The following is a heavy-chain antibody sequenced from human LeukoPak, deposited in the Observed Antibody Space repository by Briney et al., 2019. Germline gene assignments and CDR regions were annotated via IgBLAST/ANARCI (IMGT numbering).Heavy chain of an antibody. V-gene: IGHV5-10-1*01. CDR1: GYSFTSYW. Sequence: GESLKISCKGSGYSFTSYWISWVRQMPGKGLEWMGRIDPSDSYTNYSPSFQGHVTISADKSISTAYLQWSSLKASDTAMYYCARHYDILTGYPLDAFDIWGQETMVAVSS. CDR2: IDPSDSYT. CDR3: ARHYDILTGYPLDAFDI. D-gene: IGHD3-9*01. J-gene: IGHJ3*02.